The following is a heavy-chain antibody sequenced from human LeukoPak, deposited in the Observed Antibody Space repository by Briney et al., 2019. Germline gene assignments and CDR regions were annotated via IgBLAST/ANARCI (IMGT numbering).Heavy chain of an antibody. J-gene: IGHJ6*02. CDR2: INHSGST. CDR3: ARSGDVSAVVAATPAPNYNYYGMDV. V-gene: IGHV4-34*01. Sequence: SETLSLTCAVYGGAFSGHYWNWIRQSPGKGLEWIGEINHSGSTNYNPSLKSRVTTSVDTSKNQISLKLSSVTAADTAVYYCARSGDVSAVVAATPAPNYNYYGMDVWGQGTTVTVSS. CDR1: GGAFSGHY. D-gene: IGHD2-15*01.